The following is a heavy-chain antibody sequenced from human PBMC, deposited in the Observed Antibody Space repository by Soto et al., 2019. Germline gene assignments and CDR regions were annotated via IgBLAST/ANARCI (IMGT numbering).Heavy chain of an antibody. V-gene: IGHV4-34*01. D-gene: IGHD3-3*01. CDR3: ATRITVFGLLIPPFDS. CDR1: GGSVNGYY. CDR2: INHTGGT. J-gene: IGHJ5*01. Sequence: SSETLSLTCAVYGGSVNGYYWNWIRQPPGKGLEWIGEINHTGGTHYNPSFKSRVTMSVDTSKNQFSLRLSSVTAADTAIYYCATRITVFGLLIPPFDSWGQGTQVTVSS.